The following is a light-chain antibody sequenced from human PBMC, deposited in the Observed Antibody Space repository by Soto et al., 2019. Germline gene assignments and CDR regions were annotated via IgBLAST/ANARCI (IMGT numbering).Light chain of an antibody. CDR1: QGISST. CDR2: DAS. Sequence: AIQLTQSPSSLSASVGDRVSITCRASQGISSTLAWYQHKPGKPPKILIYDASSLQSGVPSRFSGSESGTECTLTISSLQPEDFPTYCQQLKSYPFTFGQGTRLEIK. CDR3: QQLKSYPFT. J-gene: IGKJ5*01. V-gene: IGKV1-13*02.